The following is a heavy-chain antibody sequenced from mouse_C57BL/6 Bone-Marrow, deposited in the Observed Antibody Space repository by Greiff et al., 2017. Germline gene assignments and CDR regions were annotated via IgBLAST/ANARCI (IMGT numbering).Heavy chain of an antibody. CDR3: ARWLQWYFDV. CDR2: INPGSGGT. CDR1: GYAFTNYL. V-gene: IGHV1-54*01. J-gene: IGHJ1*03. D-gene: IGHD2-2*01. Sequence: QVQLKQSGAELVRPGTSVTVSCKASGYAFTNYLIEWVKQRPGQGLEWIGVINPGSGGTNYNEKFKGKATLTADKSSSTAYMQLSSLTSEDSAVYFCARWLQWYFDVWGTGTTVTVSS.